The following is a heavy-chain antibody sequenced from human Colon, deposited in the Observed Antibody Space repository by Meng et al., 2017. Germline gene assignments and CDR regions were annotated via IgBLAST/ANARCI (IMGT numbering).Heavy chain of an antibody. CDR3: ARVGKDMVFGNSFEY. CDR1: GFILSSHS. CDR2: ISNDGSNA. J-gene: IGHJ4*02. Sequence: GESLKISCAASGFILSSHSMHWVRQAPGKGLVWVALISNDGSNASYADSVKGRFTMSRDHSKNTLDLQMNSLRAEDTAVYYCARVGKDMVFGNSFEYWGQGILVTVSS. V-gene: IGHV3-74*01. D-gene: IGHD5-18*01.